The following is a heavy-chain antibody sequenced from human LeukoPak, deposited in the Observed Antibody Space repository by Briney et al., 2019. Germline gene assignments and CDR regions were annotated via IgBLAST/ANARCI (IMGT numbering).Heavy chain of an antibody. Sequence: PGGSLRLSCAASGFTFSSYGMHWVRQAPGKGLEWVAVIWYDGSNKYYADSVKGRFTISRDNSKNTLYLQMNSLRAEDTAVYYCARDGDALGLLDYWGQGTLVTVSS. CDR1: GFTFSSYG. CDR2: IWYDGSNK. D-gene: IGHD7-27*01. CDR3: ARDGDALGLLDY. V-gene: IGHV3-33*01. J-gene: IGHJ4*02.